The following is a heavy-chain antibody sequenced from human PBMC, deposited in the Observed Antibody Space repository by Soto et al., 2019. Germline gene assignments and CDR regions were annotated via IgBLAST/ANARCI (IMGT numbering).Heavy chain of an antibody. CDR2: IYYSGST. CDR1: GGSISSGGYY. V-gene: IGHV4-31*03. J-gene: IGHJ4*02. CDR3: ARFDYSKTPDY. Sequence: SETLSLTCTVSGGSISSGGYYWSWIRQHPGKGLEWIGYIYYSGSTYYNPSLKSRVTISVDTSKNQFSLKLSSVTAADTAVYYCARFDYSKTPDYWGQGTLVTVSS. D-gene: IGHD4-4*01.